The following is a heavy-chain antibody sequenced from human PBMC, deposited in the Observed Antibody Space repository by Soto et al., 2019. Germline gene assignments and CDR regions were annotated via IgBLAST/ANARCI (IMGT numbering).Heavy chain of an antibody. CDR2: IIPVFGTT. Sequence: SVKVSCKDSGGLFSSFAISWVRQAPGQGLEWLGGIIPVFGTTDYAEKFQDRVTITADESTNTAYMELRGLRSGDTAIYYCARGGGPYVWFNEFWGQGTLVTVSS. D-gene: IGHD3-16*01. V-gene: IGHV1-69*13. CDR3: ARGGGPYVWFNEF. J-gene: IGHJ4*02. CDR1: GGLFSSFA.